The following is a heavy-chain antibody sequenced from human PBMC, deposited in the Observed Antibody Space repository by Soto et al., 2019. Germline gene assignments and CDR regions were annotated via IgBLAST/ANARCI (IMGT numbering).Heavy chain of an antibody. J-gene: IGHJ4*02. CDR1: GGSISSYY. CDR2: IYYSGST. V-gene: IGHV4-59*01. Sequence: SETLSLTCTVSGGSISSYYCSWIRQPPGKGLEWIGYIYYSGSTNYNPSLKSRVTISLDTSKNQFPLKLSSVTAADTAVYYCASGYGGTSFDYWGQGTLVTVSS. CDR3: ASGYGGTSFDY. D-gene: IGHD4-17*01.